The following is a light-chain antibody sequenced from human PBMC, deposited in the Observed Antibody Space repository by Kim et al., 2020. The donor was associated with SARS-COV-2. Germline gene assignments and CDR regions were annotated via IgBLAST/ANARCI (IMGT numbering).Light chain of an antibody. Sequence: QSITISCTGTSSDIGGYNYVAWCQQHPGKAPKLMISDVSNRPSGVSIRFSGSKSGNTASLTISGLQAEDEADYYCSSYTSSSTPVVFGGGTQLTVL. V-gene: IGLV2-14*03. CDR1: SSDIGGYNY. CDR3: SSYTSSSTPVV. J-gene: IGLJ2*01. CDR2: DVS.